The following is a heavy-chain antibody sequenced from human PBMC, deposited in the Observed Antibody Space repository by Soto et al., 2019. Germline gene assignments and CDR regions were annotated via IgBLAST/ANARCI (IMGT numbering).Heavy chain of an antibody. D-gene: IGHD2-15*01. Sequence: QAQLVESGGGVVQPGRSLRLSCAASGFTFSNYGMHWVRQAPGKGLEWVAVIWYDGSNKYYADSVKGRFTISRDNSKNTLYLQMNSLRAEDTAVYYCASEYCSGGSCYYYGMDVWGQGTTVTVSS. CDR3: ASEYCSGGSCYYYGMDV. V-gene: IGHV3-33*01. CDR1: GFTFSNYG. J-gene: IGHJ6*02. CDR2: IWYDGSNK.